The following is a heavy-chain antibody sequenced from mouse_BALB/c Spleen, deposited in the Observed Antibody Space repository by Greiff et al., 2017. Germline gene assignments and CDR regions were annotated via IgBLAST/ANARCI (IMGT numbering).Heavy chain of an antibody. Sequence: VKLQESGPGLVAPSQSLSITCTVSGFSLTGYGVNWVRQPPGKGLEWLGMIWGDGSTDYNSALKYRLSISKDNSKSQVFLKMNSLQTDDTARYYCARARGDEYYFDCWGQGTTLTVSS. CDR1: GFSLTGYG. V-gene: IGHV2-6-7*01. CDR2: IWGDGST. J-gene: IGHJ2*01. D-gene: IGHD3-3*01. CDR3: ARARGDEYYFDC.